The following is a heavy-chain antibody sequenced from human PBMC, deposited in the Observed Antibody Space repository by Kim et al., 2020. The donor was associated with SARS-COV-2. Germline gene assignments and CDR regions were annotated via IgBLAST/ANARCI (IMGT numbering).Heavy chain of an antibody. Sequence: GGSLRLSCAASGFTFSSYDMHWVRPATGKGLECVSAIGTAGDTYYPGPVKGRFTISRENAKNSLYLQMNSLRAGDTAVYYCARQYPTTILTGSYGMDVWGQGTTVTVSS. V-gene: IGHV3-13*01. CDR1: GFTFSSYD. D-gene: IGHD3-9*01. J-gene: IGHJ6*02. CDR2: IGTAGDT. CDR3: ARQYPTTILTGSYGMDV.